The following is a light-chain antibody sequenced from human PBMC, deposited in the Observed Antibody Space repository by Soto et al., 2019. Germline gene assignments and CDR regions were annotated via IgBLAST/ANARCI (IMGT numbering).Light chain of an antibody. CDR2: CNS. V-gene: IGLV1-40*01. J-gene: IGLJ2*01. CDR3: QSYDSSLSAVV. CDR1: SSNIGALYD. Sequence: QSVLTQPPSVSGAPGQRVTISCTGSSSNIGALYDVHWYQQLPGTAPKLLIYCNSNRPSGVPDRFSGSKSGTSASLAITGLQAEDEADYYCQSYDSSLSAVVFGGGTKLTVL.